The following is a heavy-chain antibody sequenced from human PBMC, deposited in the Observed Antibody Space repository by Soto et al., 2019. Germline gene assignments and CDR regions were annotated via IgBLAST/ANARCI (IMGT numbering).Heavy chain of an antibody. V-gene: IGHV2-5*02. CDR2: IYWDDDK. Sequence: SGPTLVNPTQTLTLTCTFSGFSLGTSGVGVGWIRQPPGKALEWLALIYWDDDKRYSPSLKSRLTITKDTSKNQVVLTMTNMDPVDTATYYCAHSRITMVRGVINNWFDPWGQGTLVTVSS. CDR1: GFSLGTSGVG. CDR3: AHSRITMVRGVINNWFDP. D-gene: IGHD3-10*01. J-gene: IGHJ5*02.